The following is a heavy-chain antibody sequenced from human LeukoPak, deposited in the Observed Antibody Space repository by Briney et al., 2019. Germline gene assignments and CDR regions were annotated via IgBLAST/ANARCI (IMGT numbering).Heavy chain of an antibody. V-gene: IGHV1-69*04. CDR2: IIPILGIA. CDR1: VGTFSSYA. Sequence: SVKVSCKASVGTFSSYAISWVRQAPGQGLEWMGRIIPILGIANYAQKFQGRVTITADKSTSTAYMELSSLRSEDTAVYYCARGIVLRFLEWLPPDAFDIWGQGTMVTVSS. CDR3: ARGIVLRFLEWLPPDAFDI. J-gene: IGHJ3*02. D-gene: IGHD3-3*01.